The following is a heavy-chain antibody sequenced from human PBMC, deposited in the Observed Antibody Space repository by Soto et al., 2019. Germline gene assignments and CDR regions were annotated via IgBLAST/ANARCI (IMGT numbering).Heavy chain of an antibody. Sequence: EVQLVESGGGLVQPGGSLRVSCAASGFTFSSYWMHWVRQAPGKGLVWVSRINSDGSSTSYADSVKGRFTISRDNAKNTLYLQMNSLRAEDTAIYCGARRGAVAGLHYWGQGTLVTVSS. CDR1: GFTFSSYW. D-gene: IGHD6-19*01. CDR3: ARRGAVAGLHY. J-gene: IGHJ4*02. CDR2: INSDGSST. V-gene: IGHV3-74*01.